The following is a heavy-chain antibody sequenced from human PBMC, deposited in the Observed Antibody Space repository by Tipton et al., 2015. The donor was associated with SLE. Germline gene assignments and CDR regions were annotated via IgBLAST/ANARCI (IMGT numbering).Heavy chain of an antibody. CDR1: GGSISSYY. D-gene: IGHD3-22*01. Sequence: TLSLTCTVSGGSISSYYWSWIRQPPGKGLEWIGYIYYSGSTNYNPSLKSRVTISVDTSKNQFSLKLSSVTAADTAVYYCARDGSYYDSSGYYYVLKGFDYWGQGTLVTVSS. CDR3: ARDGSYYDSSGYYYVLKGFDY. J-gene: IGHJ4*02. V-gene: IGHV4-59*01. CDR2: IYYSGST.